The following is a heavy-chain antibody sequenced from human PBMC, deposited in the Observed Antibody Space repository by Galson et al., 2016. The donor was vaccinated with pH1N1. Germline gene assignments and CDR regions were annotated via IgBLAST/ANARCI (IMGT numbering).Heavy chain of an antibody. CDR3: ARSLASQGELPLDFYFYGMDV. D-gene: IGHD1-7*01. CDR2: ISSDGGAT. CDR1: GFTFSSYA. V-gene: IGHV3-64*01. Sequence: LRLSCAASGFTFSSYAFHWVRQAPRQGLEYVSTISSDGGATYLAPSVKGRFTISRDNSKNTLYLHMGSLRIDDMATYYCARSLASQGELPLDFYFYGMDVWGLGTPVTVSS. J-gene: IGHJ6*02.